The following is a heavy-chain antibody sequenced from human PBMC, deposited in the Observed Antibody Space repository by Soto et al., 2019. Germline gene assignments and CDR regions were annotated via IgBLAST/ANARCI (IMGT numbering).Heavy chain of an antibody. Sequence: ASVKVSCKASGYTFTSYAMHWVRQAPGQRLEWMGWINAGNGNTKYSQKFQGRVTITRDTSASTDYMELSSLRSEDTAVYYCARGYGGSSAYFTSWGQGTLVTVSS. CDR1: GYTFTSYA. V-gene: IGHV1-3*01. D-gene: IGHD3-16*01. CDR2: INAGNGNT. CDR3: ARGYGGSSAYFTS. J-gene: IGHJ5*02.